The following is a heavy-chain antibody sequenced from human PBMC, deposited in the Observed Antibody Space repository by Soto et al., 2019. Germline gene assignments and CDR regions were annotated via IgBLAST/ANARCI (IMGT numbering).Heavy chain of an antibody. CDR1: GDSVNTVGSF. D-gene: IGHD2-2*01. Sequence: QVQLQESGPGLVKPSETLSLTCAVSGDSVNTVGSFWAWIRRRPERGLELLGQISYSGSALYNSSLRGRDAILLDSPANQFSLSLSSVTAADTALYYCARVCCYGRLEYWGQGAPVIVSS. CDR2: ISYSGSA. V-gene: IGHV4-61*08. J-gene: IGHJ4*02. CDR3: ARVCCYGRLEY.